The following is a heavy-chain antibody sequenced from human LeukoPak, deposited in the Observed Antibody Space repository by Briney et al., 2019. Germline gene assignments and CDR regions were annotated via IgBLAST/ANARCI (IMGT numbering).Heavy chain of an antibody. CDR3: ASGRTGQRERASDY. CDR1: GFTFSSYS. D-gene: IGHD1-1*01. CDR2: ISSSSSYI. J-gene: IGHJ4*02. Sequence: PGGSLRLSCAASGFTFSSYSMNWVRQAPGKGLEWVSSISSSSSYIYYADSVEGRFTISRDNAKNSLYLQMNSLRAEDTAVYYCASGRTGQRERASDYWGQGTLVTVSS. V-gene: IGHV3-21*01.